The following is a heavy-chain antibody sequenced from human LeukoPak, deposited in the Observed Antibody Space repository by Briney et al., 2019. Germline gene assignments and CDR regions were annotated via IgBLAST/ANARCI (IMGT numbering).Heavy chain of an antibody. CDR2: ISSSGSTI. J-gene: IGHJ5*02. Sequence: GGSLRLSCAASGFTFCSYEMNWVRQAPGKGLEWVSYISSSGSTIYYADSVKGRFTISRDNAKNSLYLQMNSLRAEDTAVYYCARVGFWSGYSPNWFDPWGQGTLVTVSS. V-gene: IGHV3-48*03. CDR1: GFTFCSYE. CDR3: ARVGFWSGYSPNWFDP. D-gene: IGHD3-3*01.